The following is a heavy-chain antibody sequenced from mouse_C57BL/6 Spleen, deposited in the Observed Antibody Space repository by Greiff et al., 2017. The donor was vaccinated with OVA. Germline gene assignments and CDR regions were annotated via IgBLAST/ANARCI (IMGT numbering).Heavy chain of an antibody. CDR2: ISSGSSTI. CDR1: GFTFSDYG. CDR3: ARPRV. Sequence: EVQLVESGGGLVKPGGSLKLSCAASGFTFSDYGTHWVRQAPEKGLEWVAYISSGSSTIYYADTVKGRFTISRDNAKNTLFLQMTSLRSEDTAMYYCARPRVWGTGTTVTVSS. V-gene: IGHV5-17*01. J-gene: IGHJ1*03.